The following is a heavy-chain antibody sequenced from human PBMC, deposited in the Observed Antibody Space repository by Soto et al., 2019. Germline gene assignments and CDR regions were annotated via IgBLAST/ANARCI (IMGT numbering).Heavy chain of an antibody. CDR2: ISYDGSDR. J-gene: IGHJ4*02. CDR1: GFTFRSHG. V-gene: IGHV3-30*18. D-gene: IGHD1-1*01. CDR3: AKDFGINWYYFDC. Sequence: GGSLRLSCAASGFTFRSHGMHWIRQAPGKGLEWVSLISYDGSDRSYADPVKGRFTISRDNSKNMLYLQMNSLGAEDTAVYYCAKDFGINWYYFDCWGQGTLVTVSS.